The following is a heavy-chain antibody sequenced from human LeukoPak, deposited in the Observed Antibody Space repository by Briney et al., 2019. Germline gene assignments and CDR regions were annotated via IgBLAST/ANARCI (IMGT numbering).Heavy chain of an antibody. CDR2: ISSSGSTM. Sequence: GGSLRLSCAASGFTFSSFSMNWVRQAPGQGLELISYISSSGSTMYYADSVKGRFTVSRDNAKNSVYLQMNSLRAEDTAVYYCARVPRDAFDIWGQGTMVTVSS. CDR1: GFTFSSFS. V-gene: IGHV3-48*01. J-gene: IGHJ3*02. CDR3: ARVPRDAFDI.